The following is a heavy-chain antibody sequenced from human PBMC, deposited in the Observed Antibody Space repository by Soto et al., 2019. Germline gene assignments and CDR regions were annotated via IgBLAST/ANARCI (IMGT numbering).Heavy chain of an antibody. CDR3: VRTSLVVAAATREDY. Sequence: EVQLVESGGGLVQPGGSLRLSCAASGFTFSSYWMHWVRQAPGKGLVWVSRINSDGSRTSYADSVKGRVTISRDNAKNTLYLQMNSLRAEDTAVYYCVRTSLVVAAATREDYWGQGTLVTVSS. CDR1: GFTFSSYW. CDR2: INSDGSRT. V-gene: IGHV3-74*01. J-gene: IGHJ4*02. D-gene: IGHD2-15*01.